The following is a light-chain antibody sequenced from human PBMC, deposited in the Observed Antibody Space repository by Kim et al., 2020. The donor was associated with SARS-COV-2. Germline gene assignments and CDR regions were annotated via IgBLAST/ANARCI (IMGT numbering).Light chain of an antibody. V-gene: IGKV3-11*01. CDR3: QQRNSWPPAVT. J-gene: IGKJ4*01. CDR1: QNIDTY. Sequence: PGDRATLSCRASQNIDTYLAWYQQRPGQAPRLLVYDASNRATGVPDRFSGSGSGTDFTPTISSLEPEDFSIYYCQQRNSWPPAVTFGGGTKV. CDR2: DAS.